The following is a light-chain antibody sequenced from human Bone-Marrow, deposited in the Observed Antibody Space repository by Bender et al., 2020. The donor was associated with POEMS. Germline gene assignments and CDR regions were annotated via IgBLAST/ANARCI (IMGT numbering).Light chain of an antibody. CDR3: VAWDASLNGWV. Sequence: QSALTQPPSVSGSPGQSVAISCTGTSSDVGSYDRVSWYQLSPGTAPKLIIYEVSNRPSGVSDRFSGSKSGTSASLAITGLQSDDEAIYFCVAWDASLNGWVFGGGTKLTVL. CDR2: EVS. CDR1: SSDVGSYDR. V-gene: IGLV2-18*01. J-gene: IGLJ3*02.